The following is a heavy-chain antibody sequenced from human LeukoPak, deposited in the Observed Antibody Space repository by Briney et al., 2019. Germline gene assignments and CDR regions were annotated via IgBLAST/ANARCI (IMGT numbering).Heavy chain of an antibody. CDR1: GYTFTELS. V-gene: IGHV1-24*01. J-gene: IGHJ4*02. D-gene: IGHD5-18*01. CDR2: FDPEDGET. Sequence: ASVKVSCKVSGYTFTELSMHWVRQAPGKGLEWMGGFDPEDGETIYAQKFQGRVTMTEDTSTDTAYMELSSLRSEDTAVYYCATPAGDSYGIVFDYWGQGTLVTVSS. CDR3: ATPAGDSYGIVFDY.